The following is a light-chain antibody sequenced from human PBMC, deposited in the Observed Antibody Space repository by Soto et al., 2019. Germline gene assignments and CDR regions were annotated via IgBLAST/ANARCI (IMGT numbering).Light chain of an antibody. CDR2: LEGSGSY. V-gene: IGLV4-60*03. CDR1: SGHSSYI. J-gene: IGLJ7*01. CDR3: ETWDSNIWV. Sequence: QLVLTQSSSASASLGSSVKLTCTLSSGHSSYIIAWHQQQSGKAPRYLMKLEGSGSYNKGSGVPDRFSGSSSGSDRYLTISNLQSEDEADYYCETWDSNIWVFGGGTQLTVL.